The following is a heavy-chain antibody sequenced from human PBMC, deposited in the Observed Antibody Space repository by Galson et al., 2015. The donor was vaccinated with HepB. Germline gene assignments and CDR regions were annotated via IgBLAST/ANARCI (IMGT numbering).Heavy chain of an antibody. J-gene: IGHJ6*03. CDR1: GGSISSSNW. CDR3: ASRPWLDYYYYMDV. CDR2: IYHSGST. Sequence: ETLSLTCTVSGGSISSSNWWSWVRQPPGKGLEWIGEIYHSGSTNYNPSLKSRVTISVDKSKNQFSLKLSSVTAADTAVYYCASRPWLDYYYYMDVWGKGTTVTVSS. V-gene: IGHV4-4*02. D-gene: IGHD6-19*01.